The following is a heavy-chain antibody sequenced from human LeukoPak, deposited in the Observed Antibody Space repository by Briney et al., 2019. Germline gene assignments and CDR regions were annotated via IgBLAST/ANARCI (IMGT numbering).Heavy chain of an antibody. J-gene: IGHJ6*03. V-gene: IGHV4-34*01. Sequence: SETLSLTCAVYGGSFSGYYWSWIRQPPGKGLEWIGEINHSGSTNYNPSLKSRVTISVDTSKDQFSLKLSSVTAADTAVYYCARDYYDSSGFYYYYMDVWGKGTTVTISS. CDR3: ARDYYDSSGFYYYYMDV. CDR1: GGSFSGYY. CDR2: INHSGST. D-gene: IGHD3-22*01.